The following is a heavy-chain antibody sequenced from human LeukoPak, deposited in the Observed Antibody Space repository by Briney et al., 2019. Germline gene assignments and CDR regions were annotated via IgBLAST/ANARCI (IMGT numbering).Heavy chain of an antibody. Sequence: SETPSLTCTVSGGSISSSSYYWGWIRQPPGKGLEWIGSIYYSGSTYYNPSLKSRVTISVDTSKNQFSLKLSSVTAADTAVYYCARRWSGGILDSWGQGTLVTVSS. CDR1: GGSISSSSYY. CDR3: ARRWSGGILDS. D-gene: IGHD2-21*01. J-gene: IGHJ4*02. V-gene: IGHV4-39*01. CDR2: IYYSGST.